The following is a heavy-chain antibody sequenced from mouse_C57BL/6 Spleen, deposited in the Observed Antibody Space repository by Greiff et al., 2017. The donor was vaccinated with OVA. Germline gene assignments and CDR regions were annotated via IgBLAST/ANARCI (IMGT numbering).Heavy chain of an antibody. V-gene: IGHV1-52*01. CDR1: GYTFTSYW. CDR3: ARCRDYAMDY. J-gene: IGHJ4*01. Sequence: QVQLQQPGAELVRPGSSVKLSCKASGYTFTSYWMHWVKQRPIQGLEWIGNIDPSDSATHYNQKFKDKATLTVDKTSSTAYMQRSSLTSEDSAVYYCARCRDYAMDYWGQGTSVTVSS. D-gene: IGHD3-3*01. CDR2: IDPSDSAT.